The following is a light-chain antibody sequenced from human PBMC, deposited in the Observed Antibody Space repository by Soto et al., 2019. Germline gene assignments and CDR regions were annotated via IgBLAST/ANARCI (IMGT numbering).Light chain of an antibody. J-gene: IGKJ4*01. Sequence: DIQMTQSPSTLSASVGDRVTITCRASQSISSWLAWYQQKPGKPPKLLIYDASSLESGVPSRFSGSGSGTEFTLTISSLEPEDFAVYYCQQRSNWPPVFGGGTKVEIK. V-gene: IGKV1-5*01. CDR1: QSISSW. CDR2: DAS. CDR3: QQRSNWPPV.